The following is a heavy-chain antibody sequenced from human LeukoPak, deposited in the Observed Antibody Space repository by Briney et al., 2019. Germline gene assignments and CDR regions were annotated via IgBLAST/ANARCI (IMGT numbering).Heavy chain of an antibody. CDR2: IYYSGST. CDR3: ARVQAVAGTYYFDY. Sequence: PSETLSLTCTVSGGSVSSGNYYWSWIRQPPGKGLEWIGYIYYSGSTNYTPSLKSRVTLSVDTSKNQFSLKLSSVTAAGTAVYYCARVQAVAGTYYFDYWGQGTLVTVSS. J-gene: IGHJ4*02. V-gene: IGHV4-61*01. D-gene: IGHD6-19*01. CDR1: GGSVSSGNYY.